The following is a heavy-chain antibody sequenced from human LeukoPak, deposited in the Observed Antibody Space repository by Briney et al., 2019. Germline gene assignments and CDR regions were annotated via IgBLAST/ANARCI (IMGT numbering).Heavy chain of an antibody. CDR1: GGSISSYY. CDR2: IYYSANT. CDR3: ARRDIGGFDP. Sequence: PSETLSLTCTVSGGSISSYYWNWIRQPPGKGLEWIGYIYYSANTNYNPSLKSRVTMSVDKSKNQFSLKLSSVTAADRAGYYCARRDIGGFDPWGQGTLVTVS. V-gene: IGHV4-59*08. D-gene: IGHD2-21*02. J-gene: IGHJ5*02.